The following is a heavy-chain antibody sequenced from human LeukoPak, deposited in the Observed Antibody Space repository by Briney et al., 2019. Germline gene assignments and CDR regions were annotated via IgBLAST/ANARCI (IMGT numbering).Heavy chain of an antibody. Sequence: GGSLRLSCAASGFTFSDYTMNWVRQAPWKGLEWVSYIDLSGSTLYYVDSVKGRFTISRDNAKNSLYLQMNSLRAEDTAVYYCARDPVIRIQLWLEINPDAFDIWGQGTMVTVSS. CDR1: GFTFSDYT. CDR3: ARDPVIRIQLWLEINPDAFDI. CDR2: IDLSGSTL. V-gene: IGHV3-48*04. D-gene: IGHD5-18*01. J-gene: IGHJ3*02.